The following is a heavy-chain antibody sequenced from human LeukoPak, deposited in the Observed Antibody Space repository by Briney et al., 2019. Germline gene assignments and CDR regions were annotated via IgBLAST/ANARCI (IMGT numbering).Heavy chain of an antibody. CDR2: TYTGGNS. CDR3: ARGGRGSAAVVAPRSFDI. V-gene: IGHV3-53*01. CDR1: GFTVSSIH. D-gene: IGHD3-22*01. J-gene: IGHJ3*02. Sequence: GGSLRLSCAASGFTVSSIHMVWVRQAPGKGLEWVSVTYTGGNSCYADSVKGRFIISRGISKNTLYLQMNSLRAEDSALYYCARGGRGSAAVVAPRSFDIWGQGTMVTVSS.